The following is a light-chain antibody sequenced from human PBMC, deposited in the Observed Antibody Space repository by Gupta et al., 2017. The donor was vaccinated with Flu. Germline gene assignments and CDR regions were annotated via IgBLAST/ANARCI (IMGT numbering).Light chain of an antibody. J-gene: IGKJ4*01. V-gene: IGKV1-33*01. CDR3: QQYDVVPLT. CDR1: QRINNF. Sequence: DIQMTQSPSSLSASEGDRVTITCQASQRINNFLNWYQQKPGTAPNLLIYSASNLETGVPSRFSGSASETNYTFTISSLQPEDIATYFCQQYDVVPLTFGGGTKVEIK. CDR2: SAS.